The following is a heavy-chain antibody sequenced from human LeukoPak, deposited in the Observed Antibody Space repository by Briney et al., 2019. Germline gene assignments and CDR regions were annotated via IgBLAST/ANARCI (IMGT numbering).Heavy chain of an antibody. CDR2: ISYSGRT. Sequence: PSETLSLTCTVSGGSISSYYWSWIRQPPGKGLEWIGYISYSGRTYYNPSLRSRVTISVDTSKNHSSLKLSSVTAADTAVYYCARGLYRYGRSTFDYWGQGTLVTVSS. D-gene: IGHD2-2*02. J-gene: IGHJ4*02. CDR1: GGSISSYY. CDR3: ARGLYRYGRSTFDY. V-gene: IGHV4-59*08.